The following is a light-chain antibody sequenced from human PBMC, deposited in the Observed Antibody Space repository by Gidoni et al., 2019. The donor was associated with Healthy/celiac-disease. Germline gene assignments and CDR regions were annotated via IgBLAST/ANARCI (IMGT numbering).Light chain of an antibody. CDR1: QRVSSSY. CDR2: GAS. J-gene: IGKJ1*01. Sequence: EIVLTQSPGTLSLSPGERATLSCRASQRVSSSYLAWYQQKPGQAPRLLIYGASSRATGIPYRFSGSGSGTDFTLTISRLEPEDFAVYYCQQYGSSSWTFGQGTKVEIK. V-gene: IGKV3-20*01. CDR3: QQYGSSSWT.